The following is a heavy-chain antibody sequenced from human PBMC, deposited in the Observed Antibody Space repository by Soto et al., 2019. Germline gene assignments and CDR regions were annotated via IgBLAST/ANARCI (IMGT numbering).Heavy chain of an antibody. CDR2: INPNSGGT. J-gene: IGHJ4*02. Sequence: QVQLLQSGAEVKKPGASVKVSCKASGYTFTGYYMHWVRQAPGQGLEWMGWINPNSGGTNYAQKFQGWVTTTRDTSISTAYMELSRLRSDDTAVYYCATQRSEWELSFDSWGQGTMVTVSS. CDR3: ATQRSEWELSFDS. D-gene: IGHD3-16*02. V-gene: IGHV1-2*04. CDR1: GYTFTGYY.